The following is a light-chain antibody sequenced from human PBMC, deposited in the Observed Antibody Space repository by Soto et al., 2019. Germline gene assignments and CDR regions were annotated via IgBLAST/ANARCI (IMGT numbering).Light chain of an antibody. CDR1: QSVSIY. Sequence: EVVLTQSPATLSLSPGERATLSCRASQSVSIYLAWYQQKPGQAPRLLIYDASNRATGIPARFSGSGSGTDLTLTISSLEPEDFAIYYCQQRQHWPPITFGGGTKVEIK. V-gene: IGKV3-11*01. CDR2: DAS. CDR3: QQRQHWPPIT. J-gene: IGKJ4*01.